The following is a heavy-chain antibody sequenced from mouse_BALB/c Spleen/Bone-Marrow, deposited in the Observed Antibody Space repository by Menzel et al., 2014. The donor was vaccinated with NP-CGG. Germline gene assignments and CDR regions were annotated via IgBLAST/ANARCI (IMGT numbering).Heavy chain of an antibody. CDR2: ISSGGIYT. D-gene: IGHD4-1*01. CDR1: GFTFSSYG. CDR3: TRRTGTDYYAMDY. J-gene: IGHJ4*01. V-gene: IGHV5-6*01. Sequence: VQLKESGGDLVKPGGSLKLSCAASGFTFSSYGMSWVRQTPDKRLEWVATISSGGIYTYYPDSVKGRLTISRDNAKNTLYLQMSSLKSEDTAMYYCTRRTGTDYYAMDYWGQGTSVSVSS.